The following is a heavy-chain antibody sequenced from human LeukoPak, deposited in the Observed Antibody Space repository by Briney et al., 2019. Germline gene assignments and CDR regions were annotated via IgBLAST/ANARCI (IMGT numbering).Heavy chain of an antibody. J-gene: IGHJ4*02. D-gene: IGHD2-21*02. CDR3: ATCGGDCYFDY. Sequence: PVKVSCKASGGTFSSYAISWVRQAPGQGLEWMGGIIPIFGTANYAQKFQGRVTITTDESTSTAYMELSSLRSEDTAVYYCATCGGDCYFDYWGQGTLVTVSP. CDR2: IIPIFGTA. V-gene: IGHV1-69*05. CDR1: GGTFSSYA.